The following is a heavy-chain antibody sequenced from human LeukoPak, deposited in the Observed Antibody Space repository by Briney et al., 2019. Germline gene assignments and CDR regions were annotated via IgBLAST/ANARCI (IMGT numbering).Heavy chain of an antibody. Sequence: PGGSLRLSCAASGFTFSSYWMSWVRQAPGKGLEWVANIKQDGSEKYYVDSVKGRFTISRDNAKNSLYLQMNSLRAEDTAVYYCASRTSYGSGRQYFDYWGQGTLVTVSS. CDR1: GFTFSSYW. D-gene: IGHD3-10*01. V-gene: IGHV3-7*01. J-gene: IGHJ4*02. CDR2: IKQDGSEK. CDR3: ASRTSYGSGRQYFDY.